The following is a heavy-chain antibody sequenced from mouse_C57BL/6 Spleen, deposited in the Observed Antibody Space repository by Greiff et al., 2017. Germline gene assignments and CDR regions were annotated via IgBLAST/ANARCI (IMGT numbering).Heavy chain of an antibody. V-gene: IGHV5-17*01. J-gene: IGHJ2*01. D-gene: IGHD1-1*01. CDR2: ISSGSSTI. Sequence: EVKLVESGGGLVKPGGSLKLSCAASGFTFSDYGMHWVRQAPEKGLEWVAYISSGSSTIYYADTVKGRFTISRDNAKNTLFLQMTSLRSEDTAMYYCARGHYGSSYYFDYWGQGTTLTVSS. CDR3: ARGHYGSSYYFDY. CDR1: GFTFSDYG.